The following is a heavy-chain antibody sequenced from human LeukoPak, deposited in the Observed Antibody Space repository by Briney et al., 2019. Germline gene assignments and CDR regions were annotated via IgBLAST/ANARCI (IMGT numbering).Heavy chain of an antibody. CDR3: ARLLTTLDY. CDR1: GGSISSYY. Sequence: SETLSLTCTVSGGSISSYYWSWIRQPPGKGLEWTGYIYYSGSTNYNPSLKSRVTISVDTSKNQFSLKLSSVTAADTAVYYCARLLTTLDYWGQGTLVTVSS. CDR2: IYYSGST. V-gene: IGHV4-59*08. J-gene: IGHJ4*02. D-gene: IGHD3-16*01.